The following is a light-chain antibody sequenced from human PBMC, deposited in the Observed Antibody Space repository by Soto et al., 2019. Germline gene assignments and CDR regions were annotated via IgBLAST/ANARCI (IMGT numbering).Light chain of an antibody. Sequence: EIVLTQSPDTLSLSPGERATLSCRASQSVDSNYLAWYQQKPGQAPRVLIYDASIRATGIPDRFSGSGSGTDFTLTISRLAPEDSAVYYCQQYDSSPLTFGGGTKVQIK. V-gene: IGKV3-20*01. CDR3: QQYDSSPLT. J-gene: IGKJ4*01. CDR2: DAS. CDR1: QSVDSNY.